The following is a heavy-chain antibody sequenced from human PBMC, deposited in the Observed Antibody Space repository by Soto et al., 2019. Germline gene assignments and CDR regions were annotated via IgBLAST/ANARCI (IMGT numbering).Heavy chain of an antibody. CDR1: GDSFSADF. V-gene: IGHV4-34*01. J-gene: IGHJ5*02. CDR2: INHSGIT. CDR3: AITGTYSYFDP. D-gene: IGHD5-18*01. Sequence: SQTLCLTYVVSGDSFSADFLNWIRQSPGKGLEWIGEINHSGITIYNPSLESRVTISVDTSKNHFSLKLTSVTTADTAVYYCAITGTYSYFDPWGQGTLVTVS.